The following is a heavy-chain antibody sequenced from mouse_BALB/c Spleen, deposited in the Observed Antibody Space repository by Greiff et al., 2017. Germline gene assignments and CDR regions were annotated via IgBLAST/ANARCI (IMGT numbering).Heavy chain of an antibody. D-gene: IGHD2-4*01. Sequence: QVQLQQSGAELVRPGTSVKISCKASGYTFTNYWLGWVKQRPGHGLEWIGDIYPGGGYTNYNEKFKGKATLTADTSSSTAYMQLSSLTSEDSAVYFCARRGEYEYGGRDYYAMDYWGQGTSVTVSS. CDR1: GYTFTNYW. CDR2: IYPGGGYT. CDR3: ARRGEYEYGGRDYYAMDY. J-gene: IGHJ4*01. V-gene: IGHV1-63*02.